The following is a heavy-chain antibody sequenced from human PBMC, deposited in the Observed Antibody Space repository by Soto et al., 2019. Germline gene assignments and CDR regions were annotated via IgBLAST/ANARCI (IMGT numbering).Heavy chain of an antibody. CDR2: IYYNGST. CDR3: ARSRLLPFDY. D-gene: IGHD2-15*01. Sequence: QVQLQESGPGLLKPSETLSLTCTVSGGSISSYYWSWIRQPPGKGLEWIGYIYYNGSTNYNPSLKSRVSFSVDTSKNQLSQKLSSVTAADTAVYYCARSRLLPFDYWGQGTLVTVSS. CDR1: GGSISSYY. J-gene: IGHJ4*02. V-gene: IGHV4-59*08.